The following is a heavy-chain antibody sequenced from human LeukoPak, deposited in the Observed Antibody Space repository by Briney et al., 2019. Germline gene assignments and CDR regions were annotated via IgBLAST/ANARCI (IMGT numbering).Heavy chain of an antibody. D-gene: IGHD6-19*01. CDR2: VYHTGSS. CDR1: GGSISSTNW. V-gene: IGHV4-4*02. Sequence: SETLSLTCAVSGGSISSTNWWTSVRQPPGEGLEWIGEVYHTGSSNYNPSLKSRVTISVDKSKSQFSLNLSSVTAADTAVCYCARGGTTVAGTFWFDPWGQGTLVTVSS. J-gene: IGHJ5*02. CDR3: ARGGTTVAGTFWFDP.